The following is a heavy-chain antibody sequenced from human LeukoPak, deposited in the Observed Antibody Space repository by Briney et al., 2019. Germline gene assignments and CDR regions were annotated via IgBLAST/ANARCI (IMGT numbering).Heavy chain of an antibody. CDR3: ARDTYQPGRIDC. V-gene: IGHV3-21*05. J-gene: IGHJ4*02. D-gene: IGHD2-2*01. CDR2: INDVSGDI. Sequence: PGGSLRLSCAASGFTFSLYAMNWVRQAPGKGLEWVSYINDVSGDIHYADSVKGRFTISRDNAKNTLYLQMNSLRAEDTAVYYCARDTYQPGRIDCWGQGTLVTVSS. CDR1: GFTFSLYA.